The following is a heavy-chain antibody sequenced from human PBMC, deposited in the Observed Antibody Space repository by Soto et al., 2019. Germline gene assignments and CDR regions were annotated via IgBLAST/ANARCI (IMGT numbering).Heavy chain of an antibody. CDR2: ISSNGVGT. Sequence: EVQLAESGGGLAQPGGSLGLSCAASGFTLSGYAMDWVRQAPGKGREYVSGISSNGVGTYYANSVQGRFTISRDNSKNTVYLQMGSLRPEDMAVYYCARRARPDFYYLDVWGKGTTVTVSS. CDR3: ARRARPDFYYLDV. V-gene: IGHV3-64*01. CDR1: GFTLSGYA. D-gene: IGHD6-6*01. J-gene: IGHJ6*03.